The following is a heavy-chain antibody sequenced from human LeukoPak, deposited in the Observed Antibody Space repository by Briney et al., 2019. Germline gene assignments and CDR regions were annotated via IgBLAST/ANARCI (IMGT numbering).Heavy chain of an antibody. CDR2: VFYSGTT. CDR3: ARLDNYLFDY. D-gene: IGHD2/OR15-2a*01. CDR1: GGSLTKYY. Sequence: SETLSLTCTVSGGSLTKYYWSWTRQPPGKGLEWIGFVFYSGTTHYNPSLKSRVTLSVDTSKNQFSLTLTSVTAADTAVYYCARLDNYLFDYWGQGSLVTVSP. J-gene: IGHJ4*02. V-gene: IGHV4-59*01.